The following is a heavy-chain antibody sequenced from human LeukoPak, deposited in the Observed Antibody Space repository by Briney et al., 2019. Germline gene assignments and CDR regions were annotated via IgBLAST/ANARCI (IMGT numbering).Heavy chain of an antibody. CDR3: AGGPVVTGDYYFDY. CDR2: IRYDGSNK. Sequence: GGSLRLSCGASGFTFSSYGMHWVRQAPGKGLEWVAFIRYDGSNKYYADSVKGRFTISRDNSKNTLYLQMNSLRSEDTAVYYCAGGPVVTGDYYFDYWGQGTLVTVSS. V-gene: IGHV3-30*02. D-gene: IGHD4-23*01. CDR1: GFTFSSYG. J-gene: IGHJ4*02.